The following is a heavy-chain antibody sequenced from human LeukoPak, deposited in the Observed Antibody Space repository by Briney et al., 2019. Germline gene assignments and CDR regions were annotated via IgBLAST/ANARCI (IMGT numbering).Heavy chain of an antibody. V-gene: IGHV4-59*08. Sequence: SETLSLTCTVSGGSISSYYWSWIRQPPGKGLEWIGYIYYSGSTNYNPSLKSRVTISVDTSKNQFSLKLSSVTAADTAVYYCARVGGYGGTDIGDYWGQGTLVTVSS. D-gene: IGHD5-12*01. J-gene: IGHJ4*02. CDR1: GGSISSYY. CDR2: IYYSGST. CDR3: ARVGGYGGTDIGDY.